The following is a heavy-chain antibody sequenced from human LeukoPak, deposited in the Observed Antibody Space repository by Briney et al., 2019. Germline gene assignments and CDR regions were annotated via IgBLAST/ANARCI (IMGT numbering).Heavy chain of an antibody. CDR3: ARVRGYDLLHYYYYMDV. V-gene: IGHV3-21*01. D-gene: IGHD5-12*01. CDR1: GFTFSSYE. J-gene: IGHJ6*03. CDR2: ISSSSSYI. Sequence: PGGSLRLSCAASGFTFSSYEMNWVRQAPGKGLEWVSSISSSSSYIYYADSVKGRFTISRDNAKNSLYLQMNSLRAEDTAVYYCARVRGYDLLHYYYYMDVWGKGTTVTISS.